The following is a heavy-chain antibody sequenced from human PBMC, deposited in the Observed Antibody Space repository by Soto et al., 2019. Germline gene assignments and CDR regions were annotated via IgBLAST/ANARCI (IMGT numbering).Heavy chain of an antibody. CDR3: AHIGVSRWFDF. D-gene: IGHD6-13*01. V-gene: IGHV2-5*02. J-gene: IGHJ4*02. CDR1: GFSLSTRGVG. CDR2: IYWDDDK. Sequence: QITLKESGPTLVKPTQTLTLTCTVSGFSLSTRGVGVGWSRKPPGKALEWRALIYWDDDKLYSPSRNTRLTITKDTSKNHVVLTMINMDPVDTATYSCAHIGVSRWFDFWGQGTLVTVSS.